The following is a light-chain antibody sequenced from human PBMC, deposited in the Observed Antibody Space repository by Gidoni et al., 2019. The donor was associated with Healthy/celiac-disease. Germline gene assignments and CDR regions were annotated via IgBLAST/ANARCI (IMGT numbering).Light chain of an antibody. CDR2: GAS. J-gene: IGKJ2*01. Sequence: ELVLTQSPATLSVSPAERATLSCRASQSVSSHLAWYQQKPGQAPRLLIYGASTRATGIPARLSGSGCGTEFTLTISSLQSEDVAVYYCQQYNNWPPYTFGQXTKVEIK. V-gene: IGKV3-15*01. CDR1: QSVSSH. CDR3: QQYNNWPPYT.